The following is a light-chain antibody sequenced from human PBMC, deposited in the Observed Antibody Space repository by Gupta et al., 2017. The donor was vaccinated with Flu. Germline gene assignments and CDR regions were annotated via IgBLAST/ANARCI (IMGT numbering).Light chain of an antibody. V-gene: IGKV1-39*01. J-gene: IGKJ5*01. Sequence: PSSLSASVGDRVTITCRASQRIRNYLNWYQQKPGKAPKVLIYATARLQTGVPSRFSGSGSGTNFTLTISRPHPDDFATYYCQQRDSTSITFGQGTLLEI. CDR1: QRIRNY. CDR3: QQRDSTSIT. CDR2: ATA.